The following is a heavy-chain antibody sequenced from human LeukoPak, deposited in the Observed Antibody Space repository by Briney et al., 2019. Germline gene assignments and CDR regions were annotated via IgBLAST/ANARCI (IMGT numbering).Heavy chain of an antibody. D-gene: IGHD3-10*01. V-gene: IGHV1-2*02. CDR1: GYTFTGYY. Sequence: ASVKVSCKASGYTFTGYYMHWVRQAPGQGLEWMGWINPNSGGTNYAQKFQGRVTITRDTSISTAYMELSRLRSDDTAVYYCARDTSGSYSGFDYWGQGTLVTVSS. CDR3: ARDTSGSYSGFDY. J-gene: IGHJ4*02. CDR2: INPNSGGT.